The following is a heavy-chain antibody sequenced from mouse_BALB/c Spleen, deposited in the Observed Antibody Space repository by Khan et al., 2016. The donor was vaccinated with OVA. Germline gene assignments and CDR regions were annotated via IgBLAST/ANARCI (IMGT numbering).Heavy chain of an antibody. CDR1: GYSITSDYA. J-gene: IGHJ4*01. Sequence: EVQLQESGPGLVKPSQSLSLTCTVTGYSITSDYAWNWIRQFPGNKLEWMGYISYSGSTNYNPALKSRLSITRDKSKNQFFLQWNSVTTEDTATYYCARDGSRYNYAMDYWGQGTSVAVSS. D-gene: IGHD2-3*01. CDR2: ISYSGST. V-gene: IGHV3-2*02. CDR3: ARDGSRYNYAMDY.